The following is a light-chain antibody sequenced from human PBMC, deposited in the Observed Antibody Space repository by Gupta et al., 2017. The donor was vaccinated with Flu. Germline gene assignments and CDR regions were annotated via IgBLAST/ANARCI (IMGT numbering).Light chain of an antibody. V-gene: IGKV3-11*01. CDR1: QSVSSY. J-gene: IGKJ3*01. Sequence: EIVLTQSPATLSLSPGERATLSCRASQSVSSYLAWDQQKPGQAPRLLNYEASNRATGIPARFSGSGSGTDFTLTISSLEPEDFAVYYCQQRSNWVFTFGPGTKVDIK. CDR3: QQRSNWVFT. CDR2: EAS.